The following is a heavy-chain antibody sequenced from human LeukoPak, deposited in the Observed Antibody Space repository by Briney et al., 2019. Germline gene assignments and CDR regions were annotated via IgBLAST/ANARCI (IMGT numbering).Heavy chain of an antibody. CDR2: INHRGST. Sequence: SETLSLTCAVYGGSFSGYYWSWVRQPPGKGLEWIGEINHRGSTNYNPPLKSRLTISKDKFKNQFSLKLTSVTVADTAVYFCARVKAVAGTLPHLLDYWGQGTLVTVSS. CDR3: ARVKAVAGTLPHLLDY. J-gene: IGHJ4*01. CDR1: GGSFSGYY. V-gene: IGHV4-34*01. D-gene: IGHD6-19*01.